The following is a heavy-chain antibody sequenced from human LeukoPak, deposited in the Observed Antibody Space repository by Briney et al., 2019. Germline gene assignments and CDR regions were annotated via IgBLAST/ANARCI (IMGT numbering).Heavy chain of an antibody. V-gene: IGHV4-4*07. CDR2: IHASGST. J-gene: IGHJ5*02. CDR3: ARGMAAAYDYNWFDR. D-gene: IGHD5-12*01. CDR1: GGSISSDY. Sequence: PSETLSLTCTVSGGSISSDYWSWIRQSAGKGLEWIGRIHASGSTRYNPSLKSRVTMSVDTSKNQFSLKLSSVTAADTAVYFCARGMAAAYDYNWFDRWSQGTLVTVSS.